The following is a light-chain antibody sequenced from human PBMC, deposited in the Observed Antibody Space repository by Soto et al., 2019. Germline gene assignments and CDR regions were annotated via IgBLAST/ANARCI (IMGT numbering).Light chain of an antibody. CDR3: QQYDTFST. Sequence: DIQMTQSPSTLSASVGDRVAITCQASQSISDWLAWYQQKPGKAPKLLISKASTLNSGVPSRFSGSGSGTEFTLTISSLQTDDFAIYYCQQYDTFSTFGQGTKVDLK. CDR1: QSISDW. J-gene: IGKJ1*01. V-gene: IGKV1-5*03. CDR2: KAS.